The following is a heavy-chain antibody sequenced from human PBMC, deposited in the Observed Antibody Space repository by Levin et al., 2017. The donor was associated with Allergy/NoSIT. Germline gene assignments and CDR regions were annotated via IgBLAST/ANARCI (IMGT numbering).Heavy chain of an antibody. V-gene: IGHV3-30*03. CDR2: ISYDGSNK. Sequence: GESLKISCAASGFTFSSYGMHWVRQAPGKGLEWVAVISYDGSNKYYADSVKGRFTISRDNSKNTLYLQMNSLRAEDTAVYYCATSLYYGSGSYSFPWGQGTLVTVSS. J-gene: IGHJ5*02. D-gene: IGHD3-10*01. CDR3: ATSLYYGSGSYSFP. CDR1: GFTFSSYG.